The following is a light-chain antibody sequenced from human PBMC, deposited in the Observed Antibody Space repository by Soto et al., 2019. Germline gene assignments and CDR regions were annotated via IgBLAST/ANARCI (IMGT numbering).Light chain of an antibody. CDR1: QGISSW. CDR3: QQYGKWPWT. Sequence: DIQMTQSPSSVSASVGDRATITCRASQGISSWLAWYQQKPGKAPKLLIYAASSLQSGVPSRFSGSGSGTDFTLTISCLQSEDFATYYCQQYGKWPWTFGQGTKVDIK. J-gene: IGKJ1*01. CDR2: AAS. V-gene: IGKV1-12*01.